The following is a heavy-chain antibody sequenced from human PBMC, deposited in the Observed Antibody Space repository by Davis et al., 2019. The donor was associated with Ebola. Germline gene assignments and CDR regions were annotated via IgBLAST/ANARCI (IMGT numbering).Heavy chain of an antibody. V-gene: IGHV5-51*01. Sequence: PGGSLRLSCKGSGYSFTRYLIGWVRQMPGKGLEWIGIIYPGDSDTRYSPSFQGQVTISADKSISTAYLQWSSLKASDPAMYYCARSVSSSPAFGAIDYWGQGTLVTVSS. CDR1: GYSFTRYL. D-gene: IGHD6-6*01. CDR2: IYPGDSDT. J-gene: IGHJ4*02. CDR3: ARSVSSSPAFGAIDY.